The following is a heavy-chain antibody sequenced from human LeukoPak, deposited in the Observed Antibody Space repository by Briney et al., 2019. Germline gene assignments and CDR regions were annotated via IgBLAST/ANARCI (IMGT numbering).Heavy chain of an antibody. Sequence: SETLSLTCTVSGGSIGSGSYYWSWIRQPAGKGLEWIGRIYTSGSTNYNPSLKSRVTISVDTSKNQFSLKLSSVTAADTAVYYCARAPLGGDFWSGSYYFDYWGQGTLVTVSS. CDR3: ARAPLGGDFWSGSYYFDY. CDR1: GGSIGSGSYY. J-gene: IGHJ4*02. V-gene: IGHV4-61*02. D-gene: IGHD3-3*01. CDR2: IYTSGST.